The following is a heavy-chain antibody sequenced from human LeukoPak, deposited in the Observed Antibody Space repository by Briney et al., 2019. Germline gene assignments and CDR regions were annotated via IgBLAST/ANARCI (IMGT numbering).Heavy chain of an antibody. V-gene: IGHV4-61*01. J-gene: IGHJ3*02. CDR2: IYYSGST. CDR3: SRLQFDWLSPGAFDI. D-gene: IGHD3-9*01. CDR1: GGSVSSGSYY. Sequence: SETLSLICTVSGGSVSSGSYYWSWIRQPPGKELEWIGYIYYSGSTNYNPSLKRRVTISVDTSKNQFSLKLSAVTAADTAVYYCSRLQFDWLSPGAFDIWGQGTMVTVSS.